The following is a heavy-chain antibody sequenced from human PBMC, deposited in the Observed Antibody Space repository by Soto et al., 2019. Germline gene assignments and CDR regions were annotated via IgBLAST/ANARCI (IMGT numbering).Heavy chain of an antibody. Sequence: GGSLRLSCAASEFNVSVNLMNWVRQATGKGLEWVSVINGGGSTDYADAVKGRFAISRDISRNTLYLQLNSLRAEDTAVYYCVRENYYYGMDVWGHGTTVTVSS. CDR2: INGGGST. J-gene: IGHJ6*02. CDR3: VRENYYYGMDV. V-gene: IGHV3-66*01. CDR1: EFNVSVNL.